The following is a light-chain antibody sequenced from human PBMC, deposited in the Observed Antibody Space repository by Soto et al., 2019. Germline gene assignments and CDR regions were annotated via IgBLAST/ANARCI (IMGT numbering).Light chain of an antibody. Sequence: ELVMTQSPATLSASPGERVILSCRASQNIGSNLAWYQQRPGQAPRLLMYGASTRATETPARFSGSGSATDFTLTISSLQSEEFAVYYCQQYNNWPTYTFGQGTKVDIK. J-gene: IGKJ2*01. CDR2: GAS. CDR3: QQYNNWPTYT. V-gene: IGKV3-15*01. CDR1: QNIGSN.